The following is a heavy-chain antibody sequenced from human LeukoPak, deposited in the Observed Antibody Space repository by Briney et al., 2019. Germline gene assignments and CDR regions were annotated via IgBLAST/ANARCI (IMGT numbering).Heavy chain of an antibody. J-gene: IGHJ3*02. Sequence: GGSLRLSCAASGFTFDDYAMNWVRQAPGKGLEWVSGISWTSGSIGYADSVKGRFTISRDNAKNSLYLQMNSLRAEDMALYYCAKSAHYYDSSGYYSTHAFDIWGQGTMVTVS. V-gene: IGHV3-9*03. CDR3: AKSAHYYDSSGYYSTHAFDI. D-gene: IGHD3-22*01. CDR1: GFTFDDYA. CDR2: ISWTSGSI.